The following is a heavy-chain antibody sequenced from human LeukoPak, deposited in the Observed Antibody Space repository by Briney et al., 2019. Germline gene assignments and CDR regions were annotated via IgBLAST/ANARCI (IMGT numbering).Heavy chain of an antibody. CDR2: INYSGRA. CDR1: GGSFSDDY. V-gene: IGHV4-34*01. D-gene: IGHD6-13*01. CDR3: ARGGSSWSRGRNYFDY. Sequence: PSETLSLTCVVYGGSFSDDYWSWIRQPPGRGLEWIGEINYSGRANYNPSLKSRVTISVDTSRNQFSLKLSSVTAADTAVYYCARGGSSWSRGRNYFDYWGQGTLVTVSS. J-gene: IGHJ4*02.